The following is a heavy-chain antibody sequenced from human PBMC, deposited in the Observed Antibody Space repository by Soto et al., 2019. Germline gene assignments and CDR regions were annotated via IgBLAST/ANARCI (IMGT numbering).Heavy chain of an antibody. CDR2: ISGSGGST. D-gene: IGHD2-15*01. CDR1: GFTFSSYA. CDR3: AKDRPRGCSGGSCYSGAQ. Sequence: GGSLRLSXAASGFTFSSYAMSWVRQAPGKGLGWVSGISGSGGSTNHADSVKGRFTISRDNSKKTLYLQMNSLRAEDTAVYYCAKDRPRGCSGGSCYSGAQWGQGTLVTVSS. V-gene: IGHV3-23*01. J-gene: IGHJ4*02.